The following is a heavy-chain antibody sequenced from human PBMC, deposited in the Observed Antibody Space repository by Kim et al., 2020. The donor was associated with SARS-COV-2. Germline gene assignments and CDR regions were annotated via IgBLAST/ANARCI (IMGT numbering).Heavy chain of an antibody. CDR1: GFTFSSYW. J-gene: IGHJ4*03. CDR3: ARVLISGSYYYFDY. D-gene: IGHD1-26*01. Sequence: GGSLRLSCAASGFTFSSYWLSWVRQAPGKGLQWVANIKQDGSETYYVDSVKGRFTISRDNAKNSLYLQINSLRAEDTAVYYCARVLISGSYYYFDYLGLGSTVTTFS. V-gene: IGHV3-7*01. CDR2: IKQDGSET.